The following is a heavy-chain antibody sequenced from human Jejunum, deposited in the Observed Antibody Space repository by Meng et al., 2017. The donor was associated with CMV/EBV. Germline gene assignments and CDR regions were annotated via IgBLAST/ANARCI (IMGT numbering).Heavy chain of an antibody. CDR1: GYTLTSSD. CDR2: MNPNNGNT. D-gene: IGHD2-15*01. Sequence: SGYTLTSSDINWVRQATGQGLEWMGWMNPNNGNTGYGQKFQGRVTLTRNTAISTAYMELSSLRSEDTAVYYCLLTPRRVGHGMDVWGQGTTVTVSS. CDR3: LLTPRRVGHGMDV. J-gene: IGHJ6*02. V-gene: IGHV1-8*01.